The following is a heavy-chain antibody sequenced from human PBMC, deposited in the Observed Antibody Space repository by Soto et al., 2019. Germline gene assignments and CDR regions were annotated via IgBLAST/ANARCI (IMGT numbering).Heavy chain of an antibody. J-gene: IGHJ6*03. CDR2: IYYSGST. CDR1: GGSISSYY. D-gene: IGHD6-25*01. Sequence: SETLSLTCTVSGGSISSYYWSWIRQPPGKGLEWIGYIYYSGSTNYNPSLKSRVTISVDTSKNQFSLKLSSVTAADTAVYYCARHFRAERVPYYYYYMDVWGKGTTVTVSS. V-gene: IGHV4-59*08. CDR3: ARHFRAERVPYYYYYMDV.